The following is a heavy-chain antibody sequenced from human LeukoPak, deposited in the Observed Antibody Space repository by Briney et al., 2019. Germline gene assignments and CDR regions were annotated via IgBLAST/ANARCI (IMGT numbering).Heavy chain of an antibody. J-gene: IGHJ4*02. CDR3: ARDSPGYLAYDS. CDR1: GFTFSRSA. CDR2: FSYDGSNK. Sequence: GGSLRLSCAASGFTFSRSAMHWVRQAPGKGLEWVAIFSYDGSNKFYSDSVRGRFTISRDNSKNTMFLQMNSLRAEDTAVYYCARDSPGYLAYDSWGQGTLVTVSS. V-gene: IGHV3-30-3*01. D-gene: IGHD1-1*01.